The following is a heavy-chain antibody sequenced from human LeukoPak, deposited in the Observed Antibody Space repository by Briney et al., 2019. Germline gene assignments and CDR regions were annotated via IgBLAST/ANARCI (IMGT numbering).Heavy chain of an antibody. CDR2: IIPIFGTA. J-gene: IGHJ4*02. V-gene: IGHV1-69*13. D-gene: IGHD2-15*01. CDR3: ASSFQHCSGGSCYSEFPY. CDR1: ARTFTSYA. Sequence: PSVHCSSHASARTFTSYAISWVRPAPGQGRGWMGGIIPIFGTANYSQQIQGRVTITADESTSTAYMELRSLRSEDPAVYYCASSFQHCSGGSCYSEFPYWGQETLVTVSS.